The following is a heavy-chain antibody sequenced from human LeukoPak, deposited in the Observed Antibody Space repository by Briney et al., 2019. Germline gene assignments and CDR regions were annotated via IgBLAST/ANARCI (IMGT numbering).Heavy chain of an antibody. D-gene: IGHD6-19*01. CDR2: IKQDGSEK. CDR3: ARDAYNSGWYPIDY. V-gene: IGHV3-7*01. Sequence: GGSLRLSCAASGFTFSSYWMSWVRQAPGKGLEWVANIKQDGSEKYYVDSVKGRFTISRGNAKNSLYLQMNSLRAEDTAVYYCARDAYNSGWYPIDYWGQGTLVTVSS. J-gene: IGHJ4*02. CDR1: GFTFSSYW.